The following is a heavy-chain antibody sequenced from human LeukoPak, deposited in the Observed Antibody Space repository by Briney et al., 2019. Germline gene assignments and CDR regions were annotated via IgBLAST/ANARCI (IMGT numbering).Heavy chain of an antibody. J-gene: IGHJ4*02. D-gene: IGHD3-16*01. CDR2: INSDGSST. V-gene: IGHV3-74*01. CDR1: GFTFSSYW. CDR3: ARVAPYYDYVWGSPPACFDY. Sequence: GGSLRLSCAASGFTFSSYWMHWVRQVPGKGLVWVSRINSDGSSTSYADSVKGRFTISRDNAKNTLYLQMNSLRAEDTAVYYCARVAPYYDYVWGSPPACFDYWGQGTLVTVSS.